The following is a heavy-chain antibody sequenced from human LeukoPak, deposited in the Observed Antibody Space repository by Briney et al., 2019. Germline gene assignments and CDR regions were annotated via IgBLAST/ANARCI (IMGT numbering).Heavy chain of an antibody. CDR1: GFTFSSYA. Sequence: GGSLRLSCAASGFTFSSYAMGWVRQAPGKGLEWVSAISGSGGSTYYADSVKGRFTISRDNSKNTLYLQTNSLRAEDTAVYYCAKIIGILTGYYVYWGQGTLVTVSS. CDR3: AKIIGILTGYYVY. CDR2: ISGSGGST. D-gene: IGHD3-9*01. J-gene: IGHJ4*02. V-gene: IGHV3-23*01.